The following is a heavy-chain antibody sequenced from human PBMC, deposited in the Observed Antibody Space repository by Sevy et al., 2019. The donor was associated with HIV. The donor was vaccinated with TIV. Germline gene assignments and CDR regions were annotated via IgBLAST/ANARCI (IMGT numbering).Heavy chain of an antibody. CDR3: ARLRSTETDFDY. CDR1: GGSISSYY. CDR2: IYYSGST. Sequence: SETLSLTCTVSGGSISSYYWSWIRQPPGKGLEWIGYIYYSGSTNYNPSLKSRVTISVDTSKYQFSLKLSSVTAADTAVYYCARLRSTETDFDYWGQGTLVTVSS. J-gene: IGHJ4*02. V-gene: IGHV4-59*01.